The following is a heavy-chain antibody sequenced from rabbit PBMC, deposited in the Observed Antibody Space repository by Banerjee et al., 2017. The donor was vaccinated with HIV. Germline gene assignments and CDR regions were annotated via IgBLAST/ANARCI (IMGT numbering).Heavy chain of an antibody. V-gene: IGHV1S40*01. CDR3: VRGPYGDTTGYFYYGMDL. J-gene: IGHJ6*01. CDR2: ISADSGNT. D-gene: IGHD7-1*01. Sequence: QSLEESGGGLVKPGGTLTLTCKASGFSFSGFVYMCWVRQAPGKGLEWIACISADSGNTHYASWAKGRFTVSSTSSTAVTLQMNSLTVADTATYFCVRGPYGDTTGYFYYGMDLWGPGTLVTVS. CDR1: GFSFSGFVY.